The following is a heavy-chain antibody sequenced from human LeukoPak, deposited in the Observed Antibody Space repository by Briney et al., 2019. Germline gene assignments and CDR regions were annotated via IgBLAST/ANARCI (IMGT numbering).Heavy chain of an antibody. Sequence: SETLSLTCTVSGGSISSSSYYWGCIRQPPGKGLECIGSIYYSGSTYYNPSLKSRVTISVDTSKNQFSLKLSSVTAADTAVYYCASLYDFWSGYYPGRGYWGQGTLVTVSS. CDR2: IYYSGST. D-gene: IGHD3-3*01. CDR3: ASLYDFWSGYYPGRGY. V-gene: IGHV4-39*01. CDR1: GGSISSSSYY. J-gene: IGHJ4*02.